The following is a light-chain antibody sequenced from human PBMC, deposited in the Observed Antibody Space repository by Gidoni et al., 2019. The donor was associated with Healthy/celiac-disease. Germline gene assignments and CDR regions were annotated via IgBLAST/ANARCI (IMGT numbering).Light chain of an antibody. Sequence: DIQMTQSPSSLAASVGDRVTITCRPSQGISNSLAWDQQKPGKAPKLLLYAASRLESGVPARCSGSGSGTDYTLTISSLQPEDFATYYCQQYYSTPPGFTFGPGTKVDIK. CDR3: QQYYSTPPGFT. J-gene: IGKJ3*01. CDR1: QGISNS. CDR2: AAS. V-gene: IGKV1-NL1*01.